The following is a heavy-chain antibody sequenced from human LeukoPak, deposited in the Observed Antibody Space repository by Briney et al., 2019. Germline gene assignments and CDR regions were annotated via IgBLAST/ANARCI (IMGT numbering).Heavy chain of an antibody. CDR1: GGSISSYY. Sequence: SETLSLTCTVSGGSISSYYWSWIRQPPGKGLEWIGYIYYSGSTNYNPSLKSRVTISVDTSKNQFSLKLSSVTAADTAVYYCARAGDILTGYLGNWFDPWGQGTLVTVSS. D-gene: IGHD3-9*01. J-gene: IGHJ5*02. CDR3: ARAGDILTGYLGNWFDP. V-gene: IGHV4-59*01. CDR2: IYYSGST.